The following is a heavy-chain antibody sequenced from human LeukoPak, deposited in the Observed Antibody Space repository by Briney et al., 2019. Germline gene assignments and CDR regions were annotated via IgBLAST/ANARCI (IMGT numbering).Heavy chain of an antibody. D-gene: IGHD4-17*01. CDR3: ARGDYGDYLTFGY. CDR2: INGGNGKT. Sequence: ASVKVSCKASGYTLISNAMHWVRQAPGQRLEWMGWINGGNGKTKYSQKFQGRVTLTRDTSASTAYMELSSLRSEDTAVYYCARGDYGDYLTFGYWGQGALVTVSS. J-gene: IGHJ4*02. V-gene: IGHV1-3*01. CDR1: GYTLISNA.